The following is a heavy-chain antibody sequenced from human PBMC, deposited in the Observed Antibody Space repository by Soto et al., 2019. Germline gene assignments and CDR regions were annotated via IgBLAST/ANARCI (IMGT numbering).Heavy chain of an antibody. Sequence: GGSLRLSXVASGFPFATSDMDWVRQPPGKGLEWISQISYSGRDIRYADSVKGRFTISRDNVNNSLHLHMTSLRVEDTGLYYCARAVVSAYREYDSDWSAPWGQGTPVTVSS. CDR2: ISYSGRDI. CDR1: GFPFATSD. CDR3: ARAVVSAYREYDSDWSAP. J-gene: IGHJ5*02. V-gene: IGHV3-48*03. D-gene: IGHD3-16*01.